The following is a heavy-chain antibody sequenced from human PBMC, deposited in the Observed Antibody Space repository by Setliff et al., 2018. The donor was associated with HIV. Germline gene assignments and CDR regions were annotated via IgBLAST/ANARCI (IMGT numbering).Heavy chain of an antibody. J-gene: IGHJ4*02. Sequence: RASVKVSCKASGGTLSSYAISWVRQAPGQGLEWMGRIIPISGTANNAQKFQGRVTITADKSTSTAYMQLSSLRSEDTAVYHCARDSRTGYFDSWGQGTLVTVSS. CDR1: GGTLSSYA. CDR3: ARDSRTGYFDS. V-gene: IGHV1-69*06. D-gene: IGHD2-2*01. CDR2: IIPISGTA.